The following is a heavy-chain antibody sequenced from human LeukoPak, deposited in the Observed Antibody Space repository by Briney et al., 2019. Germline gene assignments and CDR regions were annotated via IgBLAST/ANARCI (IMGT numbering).Heavy chain of an antibody. CDR3: ARDDNWGFDY. V-gene: IGHV3-21*05. J-gene: IGHJ4*02. CDR2: ARGSGSGM. CDR1: GFAFSDYS. D-gene: IGHD7-27*01. Sequence: PGGSLRLSCAASGFAFSDYSMNWVRQAPGKGLEGIANARGSGSGMGSGSYYAGAVKGRFTISRDNAKNSLYLQMNSLRAEDTAFYFGARDDNWGFDYWGQGALVTVSS.